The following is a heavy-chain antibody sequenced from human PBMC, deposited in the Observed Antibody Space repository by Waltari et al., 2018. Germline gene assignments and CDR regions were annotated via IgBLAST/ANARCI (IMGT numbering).Heavy chain of an antibody. CDR3: ARGVYSSSWIDYYFDY. Sequence: QVQLQESGPGLVKPSETLSLTCTVSGGSISSYYWSWIRQPPGKGLEWIGYIYYSGSTNYNPSLKSRVTISVDTSKNQFSLKLSSVTAADTAVYYCARGVYSSSWIDYYFDYWGQGTLVTVS. CDR1: GGSISSYY. J-gene: IGHJ4*02. D-gene: IGHD6-6*01. V-gene: IGHV4-59*01. CDR2: IYYSGST.